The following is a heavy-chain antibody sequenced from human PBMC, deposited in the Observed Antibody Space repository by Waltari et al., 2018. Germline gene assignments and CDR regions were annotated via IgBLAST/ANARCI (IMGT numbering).Heavy chain of an antibody. CDR1: GYSFTISW. D-gene: IGHD4-17*01. Sequence: EVQLVQSGAEVKKPGESLKISCKGSGYSFTISWIGGVRQMPGKGLEWMGIIYPGDSDTRYSPSFQGQVTISADKSISTASLQWSSLKASDTAMYYCARQATVTTDAFDIWGQGTMVTVSS. CDR2: IYPGDSDT. J-gene: IGHJ3*02. V-gene: IGHV5-51*01. CDR3: ARQATVTTDAFDI.